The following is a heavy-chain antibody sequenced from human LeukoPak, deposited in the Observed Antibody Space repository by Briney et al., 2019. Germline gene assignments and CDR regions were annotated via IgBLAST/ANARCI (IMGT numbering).Heavy chain of an antibody. CDR3: ARSVSTYYFDY. CDR1: GGSISSGGYS. J-gene: IGHJ4*02. CDR2: IYHSGST. D-gene: IGHD3-22*01. V-gene: IGHV4-30-2*01. Sequence: PSETLSLTCAVSGGSISSGGYSWSWIRQPPGKGLEWIGYIYHSGSTYYNPSLKSRVTISVDRSKNQFSLKLSSVTAADTAAYYCARSVSTYYFDYWGQGTLVTVSS.